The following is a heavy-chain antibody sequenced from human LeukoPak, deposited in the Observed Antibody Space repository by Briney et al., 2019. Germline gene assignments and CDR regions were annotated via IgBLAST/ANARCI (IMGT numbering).Heavy chain of an antibody. D-gene: IGHD3-16*01. CDR3: ARDPWGVSRGYFYGMDV. Sequence: GASVKVSCKASGYTFTSYGISWVRQAPGQGLEWMGWISAYNGNTNYAQKLQGRVTMTTDTSTSTAYMELRSLRSDDTAVYYCARDPWGVSRGYFYGMDVWGQGTTVTVSS. V-gene: IGHV1-18*01. CDR2: ISAYNGNT. CDR1: GYTFTSYG. J-gene: IGHJ6*02.